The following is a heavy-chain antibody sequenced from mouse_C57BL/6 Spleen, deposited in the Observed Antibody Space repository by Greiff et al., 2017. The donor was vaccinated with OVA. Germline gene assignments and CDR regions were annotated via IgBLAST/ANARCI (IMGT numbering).Heavy chain of an antibody. CDR2: IDPETGGT. CDR3: TRYGNYGYFDV. J-gene: IGHJ1*03. CDR1: GYTFTDYE. V-gene: IGHV1-15*01. D-gene: IGHD2-1*01. Sequence: VQLQQSGAELVRPGASVTLSCKASGYTFTDYEMHWVKQTPVHGLEWIGAIDPETGGTAYNQKFKGKAILTADKSSSTAYMELRSLTSEDSAVYYCTRYGNYGYFDVWGTGTTVTVSS.